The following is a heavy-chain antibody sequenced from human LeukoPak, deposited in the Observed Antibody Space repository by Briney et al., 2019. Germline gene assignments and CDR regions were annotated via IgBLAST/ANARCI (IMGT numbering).Heavy chain of an antibody. CDR3: AKVGSSGYYYQPYYLDY. D-gene: IGHD3-22*01. V-gene: IGHV3-23*01. CDR2: ISGSGGST. CDR1: GFTFSSYA. J-gene: IGHJ4*02. Sequence: GGSLRLSCAASGFTFSSYAMSWVRQAPGKGLEWVSAISGSGGSTYYADSVKGRFTISRDNSKNTLYLQMNSLRAEDTAVYYCAKVGSSGYYYQPYYLDYWGQGTLVTVSS.